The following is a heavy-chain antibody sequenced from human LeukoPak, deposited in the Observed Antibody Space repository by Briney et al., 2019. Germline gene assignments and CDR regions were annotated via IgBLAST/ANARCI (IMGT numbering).Heavy chain of an antibody. V-gene: IGHV1-2*02. CDR1: GYTFTGYY. CDR3: AVGGAITMVRGVIGYFDY. D-gene: IGHD3-10*01. CDR2: INPNSGGT. Sequence: ASVKASCKASGYTFTGYYMHWVRQAPGQGLEWMGWINPNSGGTNYAQKFQGRVTMTRDTSISTAYMELSRLRSDDTAVYYCAVGGAITMVRGVIGYFDYWGQGTLVTVSS. J-gene: IGHJ4*02.